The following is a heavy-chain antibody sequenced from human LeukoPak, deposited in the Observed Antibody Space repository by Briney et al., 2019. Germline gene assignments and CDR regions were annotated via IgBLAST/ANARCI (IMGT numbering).Heavy chain of an antibody. D-gene: IGHD5-18*01. V-gene: IGHV4-39*01. CDR2: IYYSGST. J-gene: IGHJ5*02. CDR3: ARYIQLWFNWSDP. Sequence: SETLSLTCTVSGGSISSSSYYWGWIRQPPGKGLEWIGSIYYSGSTYYNPSLKSRVTISVDTSKNQFSLKLSSVTAADTAVYYCARYIQLWFNWSDPWGQGTLVTVSS. CDR1: GGSISSSSYY.